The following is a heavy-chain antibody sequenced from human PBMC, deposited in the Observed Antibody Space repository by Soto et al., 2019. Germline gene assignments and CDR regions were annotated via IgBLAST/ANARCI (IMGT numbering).Heavy chain of an antibody. Sequence: SGPKRVNTRQAHTLSGAFAGFSLSTRGMCVSWIRQPPGKALEWLALIDWDDDKYYSTSLKTRLTISKDTSKNQVVLTMTNMDPVDTATYYCARILALCGGDPDYYYYGMDVWGQGTTVTVSS. CDR2: IDWDDDK. D-gene: IGHD2-21*02. J-gene: IGHJ6*02. CDR3: ARILALCGGDPDYYYYGMDV. CDR1: GFSLSTRGMC. V-gene: IGHV2-70*01.